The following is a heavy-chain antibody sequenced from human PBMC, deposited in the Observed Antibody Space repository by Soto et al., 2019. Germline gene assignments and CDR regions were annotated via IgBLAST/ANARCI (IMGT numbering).Heavy chain of an antibody. CDR2: INAGNGNT. CDR1: GYTFTSYA. V-gene: IGHV1-3*01. J-gene: IGHJ4*02. Sequence: GASVKVSCKASGYTFTSYAMHWVRQAPRQRLEWMGWINAGNGNTKYSQKFQGRVTITRDTSASTAYMELSSLRSEDTAVYYCALRNIVVVPAAMPPRPFDYWGQGTLVTVSS. D-gene: IGHD2-2*01. CDR3: ALRNIVVVPAAMPPRPFDY.